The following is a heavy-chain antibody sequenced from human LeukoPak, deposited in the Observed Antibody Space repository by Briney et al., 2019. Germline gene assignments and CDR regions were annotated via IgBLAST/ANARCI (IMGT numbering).Heavy chain of an antibody. CDR1: GFTLSSYS. Sequence: GGSLRLSCAASGFTLSSYSMNWVRQAPGKGLEWVSYISSSSSTIYYADSVKGRFTISRDNAKNSLYLQMNSLRAEDTAVYYCARSQLWGYFDYWGQGALVTVSS. D-gene: IGHD3-16*01. V-gene: IGHV3-48*04. CDR3: ARSQLWGYFDY. CDR2: ISSSSSTI. J-gene: IGHJ4*02.